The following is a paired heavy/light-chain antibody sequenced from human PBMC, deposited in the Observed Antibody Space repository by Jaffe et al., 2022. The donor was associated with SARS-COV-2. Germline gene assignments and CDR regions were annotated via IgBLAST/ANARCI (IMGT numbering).Light chain of an antibody. V-gene: IGKV3-20*01. J-gene: IGKJ3*01. CDR1: QRINGNY. CDR3: QQYGTSPFT. CDR2: GAS. Sequence: EIVLTQSPDTLSLSPGERATLSCRASQRINGNYLAWFQQKPGQAPSLLIYGASSRATGIPDRFSGSGSGTDFTLTISRLEPEDFAVFYCQQYGTSPFTFGPGTKVDIK.
Heavy chain of an antibody. Sequence: QVQLQESGPGLVKPSETLSLTCNVSGASISSYSWNWIRQPPGKGLEWIGYIYYSGVSNYNPSLKGRAAMSVDKSKNQFSLNLSSVTAADTAVYYCARVRSTWYGIDCWGQGTLVTVTS. V-gene: IGHV4-59*01. J-gene: IGHJ4*02. CDR3: ARVRSTWYGIDC. CDR1: GASISSYS. CDR2: IYYSGVS. D-gene: IGHD6-13*01.